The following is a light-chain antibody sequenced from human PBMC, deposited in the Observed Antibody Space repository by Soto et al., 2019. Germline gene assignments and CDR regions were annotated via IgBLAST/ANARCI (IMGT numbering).Light chain of an antibody. V-gene: IGKV3-11*01. J-gene: IGKJ5*01. CDR3: QQRDMWPIT. Sequence: EVVLTQSPVTLSLSPGERATLSCRASQSFRGLLAWYQQKPGQAPRLLIYDAYNRATGIPPRFSGSGSGPDFTLTISSLEPEDSGVYYCQQRDMWPITFGQGTRLEI. CDR2: DAY. CDR1: QSFRGL.